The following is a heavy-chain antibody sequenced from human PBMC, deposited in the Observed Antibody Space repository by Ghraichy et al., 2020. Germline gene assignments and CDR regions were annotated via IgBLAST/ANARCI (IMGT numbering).Heavy chain of an antibody. J-gene: IGHJ4*02. CDR3: AHVKNPVTTVRIDY. Sequence: SGPTLVKPTQTLTLTCTFSGFSLSTSGVGVGWIRQPPGKALEWLALIYWNDDKRYRPSLKSRLTITKDTSKNQVVLTMTNMDPVDTATYYCAHVKNPVTTVRIDYWGQGTLVTVSS. V-gene: IGHV2-5*01. CDR1: GFSLSTSGVG. CDR2: IYWNDDK. D-gene: IGHD4-17*01.